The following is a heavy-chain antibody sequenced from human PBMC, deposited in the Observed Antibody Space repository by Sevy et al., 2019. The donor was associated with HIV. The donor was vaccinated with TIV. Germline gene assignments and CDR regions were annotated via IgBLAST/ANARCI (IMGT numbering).Heavy chain of an antibody. Sequence: GGSLRLSCTASGFTFGDYCMSWVRQAPGKGLEWVAFLKSKAYGGTVDHAASVKGRFTISRDDSKSMAYLQMNDLNTGDTGVYYCTRWKGAHSIFDYWGQGALVTVSS. CDR2: LKSKAYGGTV. CDR3: TRWKGAHSIFDY. CDR1: GFTFGDYC. J-gene: IGHJ4*02. D-gene: IGHD1-1*01. V-gene: IGHV3-49*04.